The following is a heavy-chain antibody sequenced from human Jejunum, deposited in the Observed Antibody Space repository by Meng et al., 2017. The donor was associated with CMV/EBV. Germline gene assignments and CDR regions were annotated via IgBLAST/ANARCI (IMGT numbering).Heavy chain of an antibody. CDR1: CDDYT. CDR2: ISWDGGRA. V-gene: IGHV3-43*01. D-gene: IGHD3-16*01. CDR3: VKDRGAVTGNYYYYAMDV. Sequence: CDDYTMHWVRELPGKGLEWVSLISWDGGRAYYAESVKGRFTISRDNNKNSLYLQMNSLRTEDTALYYCVKDRGAVTGNYYYYAMDVWGQGTTVTVSS. J-gene: IGHJ6*02.